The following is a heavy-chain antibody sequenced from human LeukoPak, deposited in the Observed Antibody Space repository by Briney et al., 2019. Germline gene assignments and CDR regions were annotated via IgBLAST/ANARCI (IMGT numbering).Heavy chain of an antibody. V-gene: IGHV1-69*13. CDR2: IIPIFGTA. J-gene: IGHJ5*02. Sequence: ASVKVSCKASGGTFSSYAISWVRQAPGQGLEWMGGIIPIFGTANYAQKFQGRVTITADESTSTAYMELSSLRSEDTAVYYCARVYSGSGYYYIRDVYNWFDPWGQGTLVTVSS. CDR1: GGTFSSYA. D-gene: IGHD3-22*01. CDR3: ARVYSGSGYYYIRDVYNWFDP.